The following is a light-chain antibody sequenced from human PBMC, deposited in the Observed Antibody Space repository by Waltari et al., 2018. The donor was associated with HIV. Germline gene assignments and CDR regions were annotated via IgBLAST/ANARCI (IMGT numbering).Light chain of an antibody. J-gene: IGLJ2*01. CDR2: YDS. CDR1: NIERKS. Sequence: SSVLTQPPSVSVSPGKSAMIPCGGHNIERKSVHWYQQKAGQAPILLIYYDSDRPAGIPERFSGTNSGNTATLTISRVGDGDEADYYCQVWDSSSDHVLFGGGTKLTVL. V-gene: IGLV3-21*04. CDR3: QVWDSSSDHVL.